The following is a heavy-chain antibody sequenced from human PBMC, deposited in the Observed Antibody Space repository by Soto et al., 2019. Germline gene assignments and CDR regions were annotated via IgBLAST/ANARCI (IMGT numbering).Heavy chain of an antibody. V-gene: IGHV3-30-3*01. D-gene: IGHD4-17*01. Sequence: SLRLSCAASGFTFSSYAMHWVRQAPGKGLEWVAVISYDGSSKDYPDSVKGRFTISRDNSKNTLYLQMNSLRVEDTAVYYCARDGGMTTVTTPYYYGMGVWGQGTTVTVSS. CDR2: ISYDGSSK. CDR1: GFTFSSYA. J-gene: IGHJ6*02. CDR3: ARDGGMTTVTTPYYYGMGV.